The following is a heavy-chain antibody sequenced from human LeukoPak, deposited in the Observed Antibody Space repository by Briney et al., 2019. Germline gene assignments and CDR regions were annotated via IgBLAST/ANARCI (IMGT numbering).Heavy chain of an antibody. D-gene: IGHD5-18*01. CDR2: FDPEDGET. Sequence: ASVKVSCMVSGYTLTELSMHWVRQAPGKGREWMGGFDPEDGETIYAQKFQGRVTMTEDTSTDTAYMELSSLRSEDTAVYYCATGSRYNPAFYFDYWGQGTLVTVSS. CDR1: GYTLTELS. V-gene: IGHV1-24*01. J-gene: IGHJ4*02. CDR3: ATGSRYNPAFYFDY.